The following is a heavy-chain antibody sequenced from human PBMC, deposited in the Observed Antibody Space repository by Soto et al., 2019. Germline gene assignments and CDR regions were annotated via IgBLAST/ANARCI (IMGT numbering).Heavy chain of an antibody. D-gene: IGHD3-10*01. CDR2: ISSGNGNI. CDR1: GFIFSSYD. Sequence: EVQLVESGGGLVQPGGSLRLSCAASGFIFSSYDMNWVRQAPGKGLEWVSYISSGNGNILHAYCVKGRFSISRDNAKNSLYLQMNSLRAEDTAVYYCARTYGTGSLNWFDPWGQGTLVTVSS. V-gene: IGHV3-48*04. CDR3: ARTYGTGSLNWFDP. J-gene: IGHJ5*02.